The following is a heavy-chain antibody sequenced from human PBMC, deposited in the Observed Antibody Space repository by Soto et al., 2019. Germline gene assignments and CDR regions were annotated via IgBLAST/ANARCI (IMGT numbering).Heavy chain of an antibody. Sequence: QVQLQQWGAGLLKPSETLSLTCDVYGGSFGGYFWSWIRQPPGKVLDLIGEINHGGITNYNPSLKSRITISVDTSKNQFSLKLSSVTAADAAVYYCARQGAVTVMFYYHGMDVWGQGTSVTVSS. J-gene: IGHJ6*02. CDR3: ARQGAVTVMFYYHGMDV. V-gene: IGHV4-34*02. D-gene: IGHD2-21*02. CDR2: INHGGIT. CDR1: GGSFGGYF.